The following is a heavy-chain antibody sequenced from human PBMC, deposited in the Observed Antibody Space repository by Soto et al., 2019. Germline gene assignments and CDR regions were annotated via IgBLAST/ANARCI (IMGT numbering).Heavy chain of an antibody. V-gene: IGHV4-59*01. CDR3: AASLIPVMITPHGYAQLSVDY. CDR1: GVSITDYY. CDR2: IYYSGVP. D-gene: IGHD3-16*01. J-gene: IGHJ4*02. Sequence: SETLSLTCTVSGVSITDYYWSWIRQAPGKGLESMGSIYYSGVPFYNLSLNSQPTISRDTVKNQFSLNIYFVTTADTAVYYLAASLIPVMITPHGYAQLSVDYWGRGSLVTVS.